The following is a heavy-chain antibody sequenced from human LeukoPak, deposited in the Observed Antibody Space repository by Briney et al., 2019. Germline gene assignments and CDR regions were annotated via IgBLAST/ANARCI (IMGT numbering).Heavy chain of an antibody. V-gene: IGHV3-23*01. J-gene: IGHJ4*02. CDR3: AKESSSAWYGDALDY. D-gene: IGHD6-19*01. CDR1: VFTFSSYA. CDR2: ISHSGGNT. Sequence: PGGSLRLSCAASVFTFSSYAMSWVRQAPGKGLEWISAISHSGGNTYYADSVKGRFTISRDKSKNMLYLQMNSLRAEDTAVYYCAKESSSAWYGDALDYWGQGTLVTVSS.